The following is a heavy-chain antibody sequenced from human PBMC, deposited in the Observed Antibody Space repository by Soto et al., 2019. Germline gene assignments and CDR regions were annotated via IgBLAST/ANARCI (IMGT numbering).Heavy chain of an antibody. CDR3: ARGVLY. V-gene: IGHV4-31*03. Sequence: QVQLQESGPGLVKPSQTLSPTCTVSGGSISSGGYFWSWIRQPPGKGLEWIGNIFYSGTTYYNPSLKSRVTISVDTSKNQSSLQLSSVTAADTAVYFCARGVLYWGQGTLVTVSS. D-gene: IGHD1-1*01. CDR1: GGSISSGGYF. CDR2: IFYSGTT. J-gene: IGHJ4*02.